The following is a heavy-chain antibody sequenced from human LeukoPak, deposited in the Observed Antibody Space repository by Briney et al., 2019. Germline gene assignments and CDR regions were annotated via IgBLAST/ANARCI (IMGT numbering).Heavy chain of an antibody. CDR3: ARDRYCSSTSCYNIGWFDP. CDR2: IIPIFGTA. CDR1: GGTFSSYA. J-gene: IGHJ5*02. V-gene: IGHV1-69*05. Sequence: SVKVSCKASGGTFSSYAISWVRQAPGQGLEWMGGIIPIFGTANYAQKFQGRVTMTTDESTSTAYMELSSLRSEDTAVYYCARDRYCSSTSCYNIGWFDPWGQGTLVTVSS. D-gene: IGHD2-2*02.